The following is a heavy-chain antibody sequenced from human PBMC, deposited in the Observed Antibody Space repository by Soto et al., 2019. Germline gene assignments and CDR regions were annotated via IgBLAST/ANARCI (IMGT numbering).Heavy chain of an antibody. V-gene: IGHV3-43*01. CDR2: ISWDGGST. D-gene: IGHD3-22*01. CDR3: AKDMYYYDSSGYTAFDY. J-gene: IGHJ4*02. CDR1: GFTFDDYT. Sequence: EVQLVESGGVVVQPGGSLRLSCAASGFTFDDYTMHWVRQAPGKGLEWVSLISWDGGSTYYADSVKGRFTISRDNSKNSLYLQMKSLRTEDPALYYCAKDMYYYDSSGYTAFDYWGQGTLVTVSS.